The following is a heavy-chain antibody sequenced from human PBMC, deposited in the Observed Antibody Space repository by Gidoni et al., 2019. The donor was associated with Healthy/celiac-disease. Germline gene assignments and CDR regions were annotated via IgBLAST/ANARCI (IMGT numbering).Heavy chain of an antibody. CDR3: ARRYYDSSGYYSHAFDI. CDR2: IYSGGST. V-gene: IGHV3-66*04. Sequence: EVQLVESGGGLVQPGGSLRLSCAASGFTVSSNYMSWVRQAPGKGLEWVSVIYSGGSTYYADSVKGRFTISRDNSKNTLYLQMNSLRAEDTAVYYCARRYYDSSGYYSHAFDIWGQGTMVTVSS. CDR1: GFTVSSNY. D-gene: IGHD3-22*01. J-gene: IGHJ3*02.